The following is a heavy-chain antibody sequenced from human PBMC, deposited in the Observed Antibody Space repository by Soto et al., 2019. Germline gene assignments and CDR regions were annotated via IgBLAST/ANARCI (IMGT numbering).Heavy chain of an antibody. Sequence: PGESLKISCKGFGYTFTTFWISWVRQMPGKGLEWMGRIDPRDSYTNYNPSFQGHVTISADKSINTAFLQWGNLKASDTAMYYCAILDCTSTTCDSWFDPWGQGTLVTVTS. J-gene: IGHJ5*02. V-gene: IGHV5-10-1*01. D-gene: IGHD2-2*01. CDR1: GYTFTTFW. CDR3: AILDCTSTTCDSWFDP. CDR2: IDPRDSYT.